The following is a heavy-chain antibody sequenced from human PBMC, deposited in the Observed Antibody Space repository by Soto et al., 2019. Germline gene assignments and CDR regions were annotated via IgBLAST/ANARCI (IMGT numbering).Heavy chain of an antibody. CDR1: GGTFSSYA. Sequence: QVQLVQSGAEVKKPGSSVKVSCKASGGTFSSYAISWVRQAPGQGLEWMGGIIPIFGTANYAQKFQGRVTITADEXXSXAXXELSSLRSEDTAVYYCARDWDVDIVATIDYYGMDVWGQGTTVTVSS. D-gene: IGHD5-12*01. CDR2: IIPIFGTA. J-gene: IGHJ6*02. CDR3: ARDWDVDIVATIDYYGMDV. V-gene: IGHV1-69*12.